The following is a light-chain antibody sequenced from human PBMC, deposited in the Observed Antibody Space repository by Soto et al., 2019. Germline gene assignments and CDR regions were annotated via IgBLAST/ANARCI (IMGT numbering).Light chain of an antibody. V-gene: IGLV1-40*01. CDR1: SSNIGAGYD. Sequence: SVLTQPPSVSGAPGQRVTISCTGSSSNIGAGYDVHWYPQLPGTAPKLLIYGNSNRPSGVPDRFSGSKSGTSASLAITGLQAEDEADYYCQSYDSSLSGSVFGGGTQLTVL. J-gene: IGLJ3*02. CDR2: GNS. CDR3: QSYDSSLSGSV.